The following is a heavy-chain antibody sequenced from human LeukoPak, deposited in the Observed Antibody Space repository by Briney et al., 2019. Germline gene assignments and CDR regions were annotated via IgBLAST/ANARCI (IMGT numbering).Heavy chain of an antibody. CDR3: ARYYAPLPGAYDY. J-gene: IGHJ4*02. V-gene: IGHV1-3*01. D-gene: IGHD3-16*01. CDR1: AYIFNDYA. CDR2: INAGNGNT. Sequence: ASVKVSCQASAYIFNDYAMHWVRQSPGQRPEWMGWINAGNGNTNYSQSFQGRVTITKDTSASTAYMELSSLRSEDTAVYYCARYYAPLPGAYDYWGQGTLVTVSS.